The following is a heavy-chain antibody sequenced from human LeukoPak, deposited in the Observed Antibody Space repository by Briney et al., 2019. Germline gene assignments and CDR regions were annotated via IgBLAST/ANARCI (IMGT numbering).Heavy chain of an antibody. CDR3: ARTAIVLLWFGELPYDAFDI. CDR1: GGSISSSSYY. D-gene: IGHD3-10*01. V-gene: IGHV4-39*01. J-gene: IGHJ3*02. Sequence: PSETLSLTCTVSGGSISSSSYYWGWLRQPPGKGLEWFVRIYYSGSTYYNPSLKSRVTISVDTSKNQFSLKLSSVTAADTAVYYCARTAIVLLWFGELPYDAFDIWGQGTMVTVSS. CDR2: IYYSGST.